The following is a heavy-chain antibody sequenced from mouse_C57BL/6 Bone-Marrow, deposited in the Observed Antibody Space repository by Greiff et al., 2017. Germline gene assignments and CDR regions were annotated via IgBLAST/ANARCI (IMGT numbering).Heavy chain of an antibody. CDR2: ISYDGSN. J-gene: IGHJ2*01. D-gene: IGHD4-1*01. V-gene: IGHV3-6*01. CDR3: ARALGPHYFDY. CDR1: GYSITSGYY. Sequence: EVQLQESGPGLVKPSQSLSLTCSVTGYSITSGYYWNWIRQFPGNKLEWMGYISYDGSNNYNPSLKNRISITRDTSKNQFFLKFNSVTTEDTATYYCARALGPHYFDYWGQGTTLTVSS.